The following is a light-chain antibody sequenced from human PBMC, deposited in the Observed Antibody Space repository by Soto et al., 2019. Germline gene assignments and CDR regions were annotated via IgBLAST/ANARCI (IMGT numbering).Light chain of an antibody. Sequence: EIVLTQSPGTLSLSPGERATLPCRASQSVYRNYLAWYQQKPGQAPRLLIYGASSRATGIPDRFSASGSGTDFTLTISRLEPEDFAVYYCQQYGSSLVYTFGQGTKLEIK. J-gene: IGKJ2*01. CDR1: QSVYRNY. CDR2: GAS. CDR3: QQYGSSLVYT. V-gene: IGKV3-20*01.